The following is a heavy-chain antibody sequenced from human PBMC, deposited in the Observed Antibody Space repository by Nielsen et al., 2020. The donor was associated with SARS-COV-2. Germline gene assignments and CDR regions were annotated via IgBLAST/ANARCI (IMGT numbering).Heavy chain of an antibody. CDR3: ARWLQSLYYGMDV. D-gene: IGHD5-24*01. CDR1: GFTFSAYA. CDR2: VSGDVAHTT. Sequence: GGSLRLSCAASGFTFSAYAMIWVRQAAGKGLEWVSAVSGDVAHTTYYADSVKGRFTISRDNSKNTLYLQMNSLRAEDTAVYYCARWLQSLYYGMDVWGQGTTVTVSS. J-gene: IGHJ6*02. V-gene: IGHV3-23*01.